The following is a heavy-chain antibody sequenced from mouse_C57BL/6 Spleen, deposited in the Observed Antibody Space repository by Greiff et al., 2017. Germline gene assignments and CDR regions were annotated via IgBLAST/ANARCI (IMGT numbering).Heavy chain of an antibody. CDR3: ARGGNSHYYSMDY. Sequence: QVQLKQPGAELVRPGSSVKLSCKASGYTFTSYWMHWVKQRPIQGLEWIGNIDPSDSETHYNQKFTDKATLTVDKSSSTAYMQLSILTSEDSAVYYCARGGNSHYYSMDYWGQGTSVTVSS. CDR1: GYTFTSYW. D-gene: IGHD2-1*01. V-gene: IGHV1-52*01. CDR2: IDPSDSET. J-gene: IGHJ4*01.